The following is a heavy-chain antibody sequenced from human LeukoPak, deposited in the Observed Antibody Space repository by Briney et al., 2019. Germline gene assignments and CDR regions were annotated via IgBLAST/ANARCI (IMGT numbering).Heavy chain of an antibody. CDR1: GYSFTSYW. Sequence: GESLKISCKGSGYSFTSYWIGWVRQMPGKGLEWVGIIYPGDSDTRYSPSFQGQVTISADKSISTAYLQWSSLKASDTAMYYCARSYDILTGSSYYGMDVWGQGTTVTVSS. J-gene: IGHJ6*02. D-gene: IGHD3-9*01. CDR3: ARSYDILTGSSYYGMDV. V-gene: IGHV5-51*01. CDR2: IYPGDSDT.